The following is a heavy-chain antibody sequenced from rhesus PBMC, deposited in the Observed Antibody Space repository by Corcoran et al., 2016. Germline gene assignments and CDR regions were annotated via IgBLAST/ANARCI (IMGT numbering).Heavy chain of an antibody. CDR3: ARNTVTTGAFDF. Sequence: QLQLQESGPGLVKPSETLSVTCAVSGGSISSSYWSWIRQAPGKGLEWIGYSYGSASSTTYNPSLNTRVTLSVDTSKNQLSLTLSSVTTADTAVYCCARNTVTTGAFDFWGQGLRVTVSS. J-gene: IGHJ3*01. V-gene: IGHV4-169*01. CDR1: GGSISSSY. CDR2: SYGSASST. D-gene: IGHD4-23*01.